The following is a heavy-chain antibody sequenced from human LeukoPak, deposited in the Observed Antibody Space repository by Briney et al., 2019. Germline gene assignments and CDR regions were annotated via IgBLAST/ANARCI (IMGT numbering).Heavy chain of an antibody. J-gene: IGHJ4*02. V-gene: IGHV3-33*06. CDR1: GFTFSTYG. D-gene: IGHD2-21*02. Sequence: GGSLRLSCTAPGFTFSTYGMHWVRQAPGKGLEWVALIWFDGSNRYYADSVKGRFTISRDNSKNTVYLQMNSLRAGDTAVYYCAKVDCGGDCSHFDSWGQGTLVTVSP. CDR2: IWFDGSNR. CDR3: AKVDCGGDCSHFDS.